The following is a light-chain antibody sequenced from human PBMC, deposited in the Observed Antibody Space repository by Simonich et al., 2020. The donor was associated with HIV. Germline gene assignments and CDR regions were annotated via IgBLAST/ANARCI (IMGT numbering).Light chain of an antibody. J-gene: IGKJ4*01. CDR3: QQYNKWPT. V-gene: IGKV3-11*01. Sequence: EIVLTQSPATLSLSPGERATLSCRASQSVSSYLAWYQQKPGQAPRLLIYDASNSATGIPARFSGSGSGTDFTLTISSMQSEDFAVYYCQQYNKWPTFGGGTKVEIK. CDR2: DAS. CDR1: QSVSSY.